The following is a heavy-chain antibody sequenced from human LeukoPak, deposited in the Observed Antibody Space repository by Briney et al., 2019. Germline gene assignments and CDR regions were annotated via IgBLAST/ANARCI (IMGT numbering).Heavy chain of an antibody. J-gene: IGHJ6*03. Sequence: SETLSLTCTVSGGSISGYFWSWLRQPPGKGLEWIGYIYYSGSTNYNPSLKSRVTISVDTSKNQFSLKLSSVTAADTAVYYCARTTEAHSWRTRYYDYYMDVWGKGTTVTVSS. CDR2: IYYSGST. CDR3: ARTTEAHSWRTRYYDYYMDV. CDR1: GGSISGYF. D-gene: IGHD6-13*01. V-gene: IGHV4-59*01.